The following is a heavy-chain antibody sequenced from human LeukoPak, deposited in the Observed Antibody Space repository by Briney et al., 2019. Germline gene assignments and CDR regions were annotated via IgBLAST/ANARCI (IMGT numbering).Heavy chain of an antibody. V-gene: IGHV3-11*01. J-gene: IGHJ4*02. CDR1: GFTFSDYY. CDR2: ISSSGSTI. D-gene: IGHD2-2*01. Sequence: GGSLRLSCAASGFTFSDYYMSWIRQAPGKGLEWVSYISSSGSTIYYADSVKGRFTISRDNSKNTLYLQMNSLRAEDTAVYYCAKAFIRIVVVPAAHSFDYWGQGTLVTVSS. CDR3: AKAFIRIVVVPAAHSFDY.